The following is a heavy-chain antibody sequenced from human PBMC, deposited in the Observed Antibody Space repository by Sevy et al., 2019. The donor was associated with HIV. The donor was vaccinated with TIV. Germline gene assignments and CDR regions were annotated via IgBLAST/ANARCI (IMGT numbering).Heavy chain of an antibody. V-gene: IGHV4-34*01. J-gene: IGHJ6*02. CDR1: GGSFSGYY. D-gene: IGHD2-2*01. CDR2: INHSGST. Sequence: SETLSLTCAVYGGSFSGYYWSWIRQPPGKGLEWIGEINHSGSTNYNSSLKSRVTISVDTSKNQFSLKLSSVTAADTAVYYCARGRGICSSTSCYLRYYYYGMDVWGQGTTVTVSS. CDR3: ARGRGICSSTSCYLRYYYYGMDV.